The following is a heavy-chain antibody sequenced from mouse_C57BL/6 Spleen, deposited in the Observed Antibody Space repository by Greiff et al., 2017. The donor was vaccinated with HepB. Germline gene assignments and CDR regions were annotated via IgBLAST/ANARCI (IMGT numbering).Heavy chain of an antibody. J-gene: IGHJ3*01. CDR1: GFTFSSYG. Sequence: EVKLVESGGDLVKPGGSLKLSCAVSGFTFSSYGLSWVRQTPYKRLEWVATISSGGSYTYYPDSVKGRFTISRDNAKNTLYLQMSSLKSEDTAMYYCARDRPAWFAYWGQGTLVTVSA. CDR2: ISSGGSYT. V-gene: IGHV5-6*01. CDR3: ARDRPAWFAY.